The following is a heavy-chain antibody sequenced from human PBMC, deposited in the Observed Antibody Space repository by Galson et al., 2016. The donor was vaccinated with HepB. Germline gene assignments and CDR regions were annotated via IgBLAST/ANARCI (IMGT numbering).Heavy chain of an antibody. CDR2: IHTRTGSP. Sequence: SCKASGSTFSSYAINWVRQAPGQGLEWMGWIHTRTGSPSYAQGFTGRYVFSLDTSVSTAYLEISRLKAEDTGVYYCARLVAADASVEASDVWGQGTLVTVSS. D-gene: IGHD6-13*01. CDR3: ARLVAADASVEASDV. CDR1: GSTFSSYA. V-gene: IGHV7-4-1*02. J-gene: IGHJ3*01.